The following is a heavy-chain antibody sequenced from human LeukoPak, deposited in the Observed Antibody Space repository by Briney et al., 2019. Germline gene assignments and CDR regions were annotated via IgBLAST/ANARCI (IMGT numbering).Heavy chain of an antibody. V-gene: IGHV1-69*13. CDR1: GGTFSSYA. Sequence: GASVKVSCKASGGTFSSYAISWVQQAPGQGLEWMGGIIPIFGTANYAQKFQGRVTITADESTSTAYMELSSLRSEDTAVYYCARSSSWYPNYYYYYMDVWGKGTTVTVSS. CDR3: ARSSSWYPNYYYYYMDV. D-gene: IGHD6-13*01. CDR2: IIPIFGTA. J-gene: IGHJ6*03.